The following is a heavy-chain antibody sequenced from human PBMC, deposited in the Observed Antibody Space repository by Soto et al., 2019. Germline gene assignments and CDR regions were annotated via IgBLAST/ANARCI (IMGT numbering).Heavy chain of an antibody. CDR3: ARHGNDGQKVLRLNWFDP. D-gene: IGHD3-3*01. CDR2: IYPGDSDT. J-gene: IGHJ5*02. V-gene: IGHV5-51*01. Sequence: PGESLKIACKGFGYSFPDYWIAWVRQMPGKGLEWMGIIYPGDSDTKYSPSFEGQVTISADKSISTAYLQWSSLEASDTAMYFCARHGNDGQKVLRLNWFDPWGQGTLVTVSS. CDR1: GYSFPDYW.